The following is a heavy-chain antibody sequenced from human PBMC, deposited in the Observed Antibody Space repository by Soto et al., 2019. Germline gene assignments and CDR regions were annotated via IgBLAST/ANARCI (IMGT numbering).Heavy chain of an antibody. D-gene: IGHD3-22*01. Sequence: PWGSLRLTCAASGFTLSSYAMSWVRQAPGKGLEWVSAISGSGGSTYYADSVKSRFTISRDNSKNTLYLQMNSLRADDTAVYYCAKYGATYYYDSSGYPSFFDYWGQGSLVTVYS. CDR1: GFTLSSYA. V-gene: IGHV3-23*01. CDR3: AKYGATYYYDSSGYPSFFDY. CDR2: ISGSGGST. J-gene: IGHJ4*02.